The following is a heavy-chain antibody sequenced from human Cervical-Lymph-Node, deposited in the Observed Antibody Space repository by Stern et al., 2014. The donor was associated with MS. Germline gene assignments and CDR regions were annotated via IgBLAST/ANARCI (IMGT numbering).Heavy chain of an antibody. J-gene: IGHJ4*02. CDR1: GYIFSNYF. CDR3: ARGRGVTSVLDY. Sequence: HVQLVQSGAEVRKPGASLNVSCKASGYIFSNYFVHWVRQAPGQGLERMGKVNPRSGSTSHAQKFQGRVTVTRDTSTSTVYMELGSLTSDDTAVYYCARGRGVTSVLDYWGQGTVVTVSS. V-gene: IGHV1-46*01. D-gene: IGHD4-11*01. CDR2: VNPRSGST.